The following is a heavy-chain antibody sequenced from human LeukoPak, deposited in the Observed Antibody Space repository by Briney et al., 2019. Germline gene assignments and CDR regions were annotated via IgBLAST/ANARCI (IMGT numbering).Heavy chain of an antibody. D-gene: IGHD5-24*01. CDR2: IKQDGSEK. CDR3: ARDSNGYDAFDI. Sequence: PGGSLRLSCAASGFTFSSYLMSWVRQAPGKGLEWVANIKQDGSEKYYVDSVKGRFTISRDNAKNSLYLQMNSLRAEDTAVYYCARDSNGYDAFDIWGPGKMVTVSS. CDR1: GFTFSSYL. V-gene: IGHV3-7*01. J-gene: IGHJ3*02.